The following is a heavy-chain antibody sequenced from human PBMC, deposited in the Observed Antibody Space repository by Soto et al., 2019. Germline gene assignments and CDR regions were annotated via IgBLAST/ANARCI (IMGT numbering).Heavy chain of an antibody. Sequence: QVLLEESGPGLVRPSGTLSLTCSVSGASINSANWLVWGRQPPGKGLEWIGEIYHIGSTTYNPSLTSRASISVSKSKHQCSPIVTSVTAAYTAVYYCARRYDFWSGRWYGLGVWGQGTTFTVSS. D-gene: IGHD3-3*01. V-gene: IGHV4-4*02. CDR1: GASINSANW. CDR2: IYHIGST. J-gene: IGHJ6*02. CDR3: ARRYDFWSGRWYGLGV.